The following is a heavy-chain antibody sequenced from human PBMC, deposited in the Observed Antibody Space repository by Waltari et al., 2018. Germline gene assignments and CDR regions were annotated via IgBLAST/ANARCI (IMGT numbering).Heavy chain of an antibody. Sequence: QVQLVESGGGVVQPGRSLRLSCAASGLPFRSFAMPWVLRAPGRGLECVAFISFDGSNKFYADSVKGRFTISRDNSKNILYLQINSLRTEDTAVFYCARDQSGGFDYWGLGTLVTVSS. V-gene: IGHV3-30-3*01. CDR3: ARDQSGGFDY. J-gene: IGHJ4*02. D-gene: IGHD3-10*01. CDR1: GLPFRSFA. CDR2: ISFDGSNK.